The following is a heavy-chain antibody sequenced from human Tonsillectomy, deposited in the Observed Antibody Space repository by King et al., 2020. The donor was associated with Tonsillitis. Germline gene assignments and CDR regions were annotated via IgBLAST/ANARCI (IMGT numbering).Heavy chain of an antibody. CDR2: IIGVDFNT. J-gene: IGHJ3*01. CDR1: GFTFSSYA. V-gene: IGHV3-23*04. D-gene: IGHD2-21*01. CDR3: AKEQFAGNIVDTFDV. Sequence: VQLVESGGGVVQPGESLRLSSSASGFTFSSYAIPWVRQAPGKGLEWVAGIIGVDFNTFYPDSVKGRFTISRHNSRTALYLQMDSLRVEDTALYYCAKEQFAGNIVDTFDVWGQGTMVTVSS.